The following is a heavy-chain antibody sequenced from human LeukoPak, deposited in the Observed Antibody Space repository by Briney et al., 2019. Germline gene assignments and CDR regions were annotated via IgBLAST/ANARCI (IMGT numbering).Heavy chain of an antibody. CDR3: ASALLPDSSGYYYVVYYYYYYGMDV. Sequence: ASVKVSCKASGYTFTGYYMHWVRQAPGQGLEWMGWINPNSGGTNYAQKFQGRVTMTRDTSISTAYMELSRLRSDDTAVYYCASALLPDSSGYYYVVYYYYYYGMDVWGQGTTVTVSS. V-gene: IGHV1-2*02. CDR2: INPNSGGT. CDR1: GYTFTGYY. D-gene: IGHD3-22*01. J-gene: IGHJ6*02.